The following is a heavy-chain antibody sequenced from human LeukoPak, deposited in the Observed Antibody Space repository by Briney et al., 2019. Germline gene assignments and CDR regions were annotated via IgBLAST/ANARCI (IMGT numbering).Heavy chain of an antibody. CDR1: GFTFDDYA. D-gene: IGHD3-16*02. CDR2: ISWNSGSI. CDR3: AKDMGSFGGVIISFAY. J-gene: IGHJ4*02. Sequence: GGSLRLSCAASGFTFDDYAMHWVRQAPGKGLEWVSGISWNSGSIGYADSVKGRFTISRDNAKNSLYLQMNSLRAEDTALYYFAKDMGSFGGVIISFAYWGQGTLVTVSS. V-gene: IGHV3-9*01.